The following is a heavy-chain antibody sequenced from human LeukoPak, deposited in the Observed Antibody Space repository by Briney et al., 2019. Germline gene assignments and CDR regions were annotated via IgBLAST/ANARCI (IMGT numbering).Heavy chain of an antibody. V-gene: IGHV3-43D*03. CDR1: GFTFDDYA. CDR2: ISWDGGST. D-gene: IGHD3-10*01. Sequence: GGSLRLSCAASGFTFDDYAMHWVRQAPGKGLEWISLISWDGGSTYYADSVKGRFTISRDNSKNSLYLQMNSLRAEDTALYYCAKDMAAYYYASGNIDYWGQGTLVTVSS. J-gene: IGHJ4*02. CDR3: AKDMAAYYYASGNIDY.